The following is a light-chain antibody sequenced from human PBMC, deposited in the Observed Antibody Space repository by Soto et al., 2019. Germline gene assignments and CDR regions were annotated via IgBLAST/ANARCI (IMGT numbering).Light chain of an antibody. J-gene: IGKJ5*01. CDR2: DAS. V-gene: IGKV1-5*01. CDR3: QQYNSYLIT. CDR1: QSISSW. Sequence: DIQMTPSPSPLSASVGDRVTITFPASQSISSWLAWYQQKPGKAPKLLIYDASSLESGVPSRFSGSGSGTEFTLTISSLQPDDFATYYCQQYNSYLITFGQGTRLEIK.